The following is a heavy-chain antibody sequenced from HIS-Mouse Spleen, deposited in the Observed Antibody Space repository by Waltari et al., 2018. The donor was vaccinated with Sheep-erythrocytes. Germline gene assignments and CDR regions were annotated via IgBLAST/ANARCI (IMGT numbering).Heavy chain of an antibody. J-gene: IGHJ4*02. CDR2: INPNSRGT. CDR1: GYTFTGYY. Sequence: QVQLVQSGAEVKKPGASVKVSCKASGYTFTGYYMHWVRQAPGQGLEWMGWINPNSRGTNYAQKFQGRVTMTRDTSISTAYMELSRLRSDDTAVYYCARGVWGSSSHPLVYWGQGTLVTVSS. CDR3: ARGVWGSSSHPLVY. V-gene: IGHV1-2*02. D-gene: IGHD6-6*01.